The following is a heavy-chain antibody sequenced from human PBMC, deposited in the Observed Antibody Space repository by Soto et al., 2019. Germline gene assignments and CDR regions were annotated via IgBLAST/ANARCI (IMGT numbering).Heavy chain of an antibody. Sequence: GESLKISCKSSGYSFSNYWIGWVRQMPGKGLEWMGIINPGDPHTTYSPSFQGQVTISADKSISTAYLQWSSLKASDTAMYYCARSITRTSNFDYWGQGTLVTVSS. J-gene: IGHJ4*02. D-gene: IGHD1-7*01. V-gene: IGHV5-51*01. CDR3: ARSITRTSNFDY. CDR1: GYSFSNYW. CDR2: INPGDPHT.